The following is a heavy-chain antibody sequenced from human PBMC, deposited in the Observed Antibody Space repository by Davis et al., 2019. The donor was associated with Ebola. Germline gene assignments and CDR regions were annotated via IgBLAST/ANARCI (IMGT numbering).Heavy chain of an antibody. CDR1: GFTFSTYA. Sequence: HTGGSLRLSCAASGFTFSTYAMGWVRQAPGKGLVWVSRINSDGSSTSYADSVKGRFTISRDNAKNSLYLQMNSLRAEDTAVYYCVKDRSLFSGWKGGYFDYWGQGTLVTVSS. V-gene: IGHV3-74*01. J-gene: IGHJ4*02. CDR3: VKDRSLFSGWKGGYFDY. D-gene: IGHD6-19*01. CDR2: INSDGSST.